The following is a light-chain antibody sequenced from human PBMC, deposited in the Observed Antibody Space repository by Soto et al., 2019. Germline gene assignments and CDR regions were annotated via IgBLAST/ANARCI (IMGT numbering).Light chain of an antibody. V-gene: IGKV3-15*01. J-gene: IGKJ5*01. CDR2: GAS. CDR1: QSVSSS. Sequence: EIVMTQSPATLSVSPGERATLSCRASQSVSSSLAWYQQKPGQAPRLLIYGASTRATGIPARFSGSGSGTEFTLTICSLQSEDFAVYYCQQYNNWLRTFGQGTRLEIK. CDR3: QQYNNWLRT.